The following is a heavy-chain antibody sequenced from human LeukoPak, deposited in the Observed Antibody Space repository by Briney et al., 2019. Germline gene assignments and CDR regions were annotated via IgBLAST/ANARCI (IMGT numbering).Heavy chain of an antibody. CDR1: GFTFSNYG. CDR3: ARDERLLSFLK. V-gene: IGHV3-23*01. J-gene: IGHJ4*02. D-gene: IGHD3-3*01. Sequence: GGSLRLSCAAFGFTFSNYGLSWVRQAPGKGLEWVSGITGSGGSTYYADSVKGRFTISRDNSKNTLYLQMNSLRAEDTAIYYCARDERLLSFLKWGQGTLVTVSS. CDR2: ITGSGGST.